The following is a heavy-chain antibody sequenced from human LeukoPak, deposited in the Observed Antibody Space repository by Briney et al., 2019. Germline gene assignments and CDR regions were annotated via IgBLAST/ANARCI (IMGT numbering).Heavy chain of an antibody. CDR3: ARDWRRSDYYYMDV. CDR1: GFTFSSYA. Sequence: PGGSLRLSCAASGFTFSSYAMHWVRQAPGKGLEWVAVISYDGSNKYYADSVKGRFTISRDNSKNTLYLQMNSLRAEDTAVYYCARDWRRSDYYYMDVWGKGTTVTVSS. V-gene: IGHV3-30-3*01. CDR2: ISYDGSNK. J-gene: IGHJ6*03.